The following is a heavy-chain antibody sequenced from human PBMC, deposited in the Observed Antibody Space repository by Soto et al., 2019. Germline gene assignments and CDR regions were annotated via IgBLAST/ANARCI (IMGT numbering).Heavy chain of an antibody. CDR3: ARGVAAADTVGDY. CDR1: GYTFTGYY. V-gene: IGHV1-2*04. J-gene: IGHJ4*02. D-gene: IGHD6-13*01. Sequence: EASVKVSCKASGYTFTGYYMHWVRQAPGQGPEWMGWINPNSGGTNYARKFQGWVTMTRDTSISTAYMELSRLRSDDTAVYYCARGVAAADTVGDYWGQGTLVTVSS. CDR2: INPNSGGT.